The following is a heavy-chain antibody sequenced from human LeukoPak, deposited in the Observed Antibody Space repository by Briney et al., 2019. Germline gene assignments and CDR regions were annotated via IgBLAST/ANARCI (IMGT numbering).Heavy chain of an antibody. CDR3: ARDRGYSSSSDNWFDP. Sequence: PGGSLRLSCAASGFTFSDYYMSWIRQAPGKGLEWVSYISSSGSTIYYADSVKGRFTISRDNAKNTLYLQMNSLRAEDTAVYYCARDRGYSSSSDNWFDPWGQGTLVTVSS. D-gene: IGHD6-6*01. CDR1: GFTFSDYY. CDR2: ISSSGSTI. V-gene: IGHV3-11*04. J-gene: IGHJ5*02.